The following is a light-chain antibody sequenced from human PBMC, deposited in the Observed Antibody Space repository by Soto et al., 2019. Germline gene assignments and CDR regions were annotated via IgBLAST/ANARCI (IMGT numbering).Light chain of an antibody. V-gene: IGKV3-20*01. CDR1: QSLPTKA. Sequence: EIVLTQSPGTLSLSPGERVTLSCRASQSLPTKALAWYQQKPGQTPRLPIYGASTRDTAIPDRFNGSGSGTDFTLTISRVEPEDFAVYYCQQYGDLPLSFGPGTKVDIK. CDR2: GAS. J-gene: IGKJ3*01. CDR3: QQYGDLPLS.